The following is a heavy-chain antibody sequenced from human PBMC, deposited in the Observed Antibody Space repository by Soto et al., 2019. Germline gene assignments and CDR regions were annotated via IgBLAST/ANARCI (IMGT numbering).Heavy chain of an antibody. CDR2: ISVDNGNT. D-gene: IGHD2-21*02. V-gene: IGHV1-18*01. CDR1: GYTFTSYG. CDR3: ARCGGDYNPPDEDLQH. J-gene: IGHJ1*01. Sequence: ASVKVSCKASGYTFTSYGISWVRQAPGQGLEWMGWISVDNGNTKYSQKLQDRVTMTRDTSASTGYMELSSLRSEDTAVYYCARCGGDYNPPDEDLQHWGQGTLVTVSS.